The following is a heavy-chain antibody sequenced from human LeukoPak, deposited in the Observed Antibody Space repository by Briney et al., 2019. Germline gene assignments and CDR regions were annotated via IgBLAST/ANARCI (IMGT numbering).Heavy chain of an antibody. CDR2: INHSGST. Sequence: PSETLSLTCAVYGGSFSGYYWSWIRQPPGKGLEWIGEINHSGSTNYNPSLKSRVTISVDTSKNQFSLKLSSVTAADTAVYYCARGPSKYYDFWSGYYIPNWFDPWGQGTLVTVSS. V-gene: IGHV4-34*01. CDR1: GGSFSGYY. D-gene: IGHD3-3*01. J-gene: IGHJ5*02. CDR3: ARGPSKYYDFWSGYYIPNWFDP.